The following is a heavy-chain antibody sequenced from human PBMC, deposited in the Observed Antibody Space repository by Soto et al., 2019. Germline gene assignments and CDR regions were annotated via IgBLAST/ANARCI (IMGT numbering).Heavy chain of an antibody. CDR2: IVPMFGTS. D-gene: IGHD3-3*01. J-gene: IGHJ4*02. Sequence: QERLVQSGAEVRKPGSSVKVSCKVTGGTSTRYAINWVRQAPGQRLEWMGGIVPMFGTSKSAQKLQGRVTITSDTSTNTAYMELRTLRSEDTAVDYCSRGSEFDFWSRYLWGQGTLVSVAS. CDR1: GGTSTRYA. CDR3: SRGSEFDFWSRYL. V-gene: IGHV1-69*06.